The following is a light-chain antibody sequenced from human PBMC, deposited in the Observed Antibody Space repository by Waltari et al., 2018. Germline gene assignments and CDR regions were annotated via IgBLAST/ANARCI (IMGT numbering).Light chain of an antibody. J-gene: IGLJ3*02. CDR2: DVT. Sequence: QSALTQPASVSGSPGQSITISCTATSSDFGANKYVSWYQQHPGKAPKVVIYDVTERPSGVSNRFSGSKSGSTASRTISGLQTEDEADYYCSSRTNSITWVFGGWTKVTVL. V-gene: IGLV2-14*03. CDR3: SSRTNSITWV. CDR1: SSDFGANKY.